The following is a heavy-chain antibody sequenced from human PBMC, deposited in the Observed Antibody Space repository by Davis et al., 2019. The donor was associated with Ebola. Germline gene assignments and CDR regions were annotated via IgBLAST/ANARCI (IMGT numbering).Heavy chain of an antibody. CDR1: GYTFTSYG. D-gene: IGHD3-3*01. Sequence: ASVKVSCKASGYTFTSYGISWVRQAPGQGLEWMGWMNPNSGNTGYAQKFQGRVTMTRNNSISTAYMELSSLRSEDTAVYYCASYDSGMDVWGQGTTVTVSS. CDR2: MNPNSGNT. J-gene: IGHJ6*02. V-gene: IGHV1-8*02. CDR3: ASYDSGMDV.